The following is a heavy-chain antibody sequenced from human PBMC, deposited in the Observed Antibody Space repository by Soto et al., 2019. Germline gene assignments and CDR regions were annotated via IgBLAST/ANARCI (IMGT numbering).Heavy chain of an antibody. D-gene: IGHD3-22*01. Sequence: ASVKVSCKASGGTFSTYAISWVRQAPGQGLEWMGGIIPILGTPLYAQKFQGRVTITADKSTSTAYMELSSLRSEDTAVYYCARSESGSGYYYAFDIWGQGTMVTV. CDR2: IIPILGTP. CDR3: ARSESGSGYYYAFDI. CDR1: GGTFSTYA. J-gene: IGHJ3*02. V-gene: IGHV1-69*10.